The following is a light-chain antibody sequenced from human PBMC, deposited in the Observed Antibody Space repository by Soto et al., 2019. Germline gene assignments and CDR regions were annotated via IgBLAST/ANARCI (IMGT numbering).Light chain of an antibody. V-gene: IGKV3-20*01. J-gene: IGKJ4*01. Sequence: DIVLPQSPAILSLSPGERATVSCRASQTVTSSYLAWYQQRPGQAPQLLIYDAVKRATGIPDRFSGSESGRDYTLTISRLDPEDSAVYYCQQYGDSITCGGGTKVDIK. CDR3: QQYGDSIT. CDR1: QTVTSSY. CDR2: DAV.